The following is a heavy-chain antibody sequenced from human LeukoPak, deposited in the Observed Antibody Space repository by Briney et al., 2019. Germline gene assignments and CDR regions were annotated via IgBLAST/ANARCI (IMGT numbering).Heavy chain of an antibody. J-gene: IGHJ5*02. D-gene: IGHD5-12*01. CDR3: ARVGYSGYDFGWFDP. Sequence: ASVKVSCKASGYTFTSYYMHWVRQAPGQGLEWMGWINPNSGSTNYAQKFQGRVTMSRDTSFSTAYMELSRLRYDDTAVYYCARVGYSGYDFGWFDPWGQGTLVTVSS. CDR2: INPNSGST. V-gene: IGHV1-2*02. CDR1: GYTFTSYY.